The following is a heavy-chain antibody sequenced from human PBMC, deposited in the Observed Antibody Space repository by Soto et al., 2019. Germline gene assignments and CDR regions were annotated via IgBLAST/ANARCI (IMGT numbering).Heavy chain of an antibody. CDR1: GYTFTGYY. CDR3: ARGINSSGWEWADY. J-gene: IGHJ4*02. V-gene: IGHV1-2*04. D-gene: IGHD6-19*01. Sequence: GASVKVSCKASGYTFTGYYMHWVRQAPGQGLEWMGWINPNSGGTNYAQKFQGWVTMTRDTSISTAYMELSRLRSDDTAVYYCARGINSSGWEWADYWGQGTLVTVSS. CDR2: INPNSGGT.